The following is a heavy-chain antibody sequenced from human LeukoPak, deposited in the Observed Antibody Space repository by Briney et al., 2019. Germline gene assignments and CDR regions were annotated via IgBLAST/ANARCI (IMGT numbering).Heavy chain of an antibody. CDR3: ARDRYGLIDY. CDR2: ISSSGDTI. V-gene: IGHV3-48*03. CDR1: AFTFSSYE. Sequence: PGGSLRLSCAASAFTFSSYEMNWVRQAPGKGLEWISYISSSGDTIYYADSVKGRFTISRDNAKNSLYLQMNSLRAEDTAVYYCARDRYGLIDYWGQGTLVTVSS. J-gene: IGHJ4*02. D-gene: IGHD5-18*01.